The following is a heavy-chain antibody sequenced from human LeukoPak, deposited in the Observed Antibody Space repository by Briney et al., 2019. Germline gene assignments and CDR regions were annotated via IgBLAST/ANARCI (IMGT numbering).Heavy chain of an antibody. J-gene: IGHJ4*02. Sequence: GASVKVSCKASGYTFTGYYMHWVRQAPGQGLEWMGRINPNSGGTNYAQKFQGRVTITADKSTSTAYMELSSLRSEDTAVYYCAREVPDSSGFSPSKVGPFYYFDYWGQGTLVTVSS. CDR2: INPNSGGT. CDR3: AREVPDSSGFSPSKVGPFYYFDY. D-gene: IGHD3-22*01. V-gene: IGHV1-2*06. CDR1: GYTFTGYY.